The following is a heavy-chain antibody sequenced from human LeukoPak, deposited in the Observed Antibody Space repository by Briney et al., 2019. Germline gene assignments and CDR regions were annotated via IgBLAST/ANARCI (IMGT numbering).Heavy chain of an antibody. CDR1: GFTFSNAW. CDR3: TTDGGTVTPTGYYYGMDV. J-gene: IGHJ6*04. D-gene: IGHD4-17*01. CDR2: IKSKTDGGTT. V-gene: IGHV3-15*01. Sequence: GGSLRPSCAASGFTFSNAWMSWVRQAPGKGLEWVGRIKSKTDGGTTEYAAPVEGRFTISRDDSKNTLYLQMNSLKTEDTAVYYCTTDGGTVTPTGYYYGMDVWGKGTTVTVSS.